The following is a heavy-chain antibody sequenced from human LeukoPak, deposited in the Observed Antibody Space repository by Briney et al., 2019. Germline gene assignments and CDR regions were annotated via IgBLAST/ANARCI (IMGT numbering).Heavy chain of an antibody. CDR3: ARGLFTVTRHDVTPIGNWFDP. Sequence: SETLSLTCAVYGGSFSGYYWSWIRQPPGKGLEWIGEINHSGSTNYNPSLKSRVTISVDTSKNQFSLKLSSVTAADTAVYYCARGLFTVTRHDVTPIGNWFDPWGQGALVTVSS. D-gene: IGHD4-17*01. J-gene: IGHJ5*02. V-gene: IGHV4-34*01. CDR1: GGSFSGYY. CDR2: INHSGST.